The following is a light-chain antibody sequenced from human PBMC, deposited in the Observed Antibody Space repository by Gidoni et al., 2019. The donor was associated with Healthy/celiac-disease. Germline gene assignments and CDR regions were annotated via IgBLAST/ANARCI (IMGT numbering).Light chain of an antibody. CDR2: KAT. CDR3: QQYNSYSRT. J-gene: IGKJ1*01. V-gene: IGKV1-5*03. Sequence: DIQLTQSPSTLSESVGDRVTISCRASQSISSWLAWYQQKPGKAPKLLIYKATSLEGGVPSRFSGSGSGTEFTLTISSLQPDDFATYYCQQYNSYSRTFGQGTKVEIK. CDR1: QSISSW.